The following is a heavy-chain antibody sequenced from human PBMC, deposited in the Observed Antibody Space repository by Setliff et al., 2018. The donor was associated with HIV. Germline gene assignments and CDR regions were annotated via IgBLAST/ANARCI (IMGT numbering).Heavy chain of an antibody. CDR2: IIPMYGVA. V-gene: IGHV1-69*05. Sequence: SVKVSCKASGGTFSSYVISWVRQAPGQGPEWMGGIIPMYGVADYAQKFQGRVTITTDESTSTAYMELSSLRSEDTAVYYCARREGEYYNFWSGSYYFDYWGQGTLVTVSS. CDR1: GGTFSSYV. CDR3: ARREGEYYNFWSGSYYFDY. D-gene: IGHD3-3*01. J-gene: IGHJ4*02.